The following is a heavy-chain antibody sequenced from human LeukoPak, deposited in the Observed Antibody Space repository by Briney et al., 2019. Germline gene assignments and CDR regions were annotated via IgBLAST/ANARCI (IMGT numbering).Heavy chain of an antibody. D-gene: IGHD6-19*01. CDR1: GFTFDDYA. CDR2: ISGDGGST. CDR3: AKDIAVAATFDY. V-gene: IGHV3-43*02. Sequence: PGGSLRLSCAASGFTFDDYAMHWVRQAPGKGLEWVSLISGDGGSTYYADSVKGRFTTSRDNSKNSLYLQMNSLTTEDTALYYCAKDIAVAATFDYWGQGTLVTVSS. J-gene: IGHJ4*02.